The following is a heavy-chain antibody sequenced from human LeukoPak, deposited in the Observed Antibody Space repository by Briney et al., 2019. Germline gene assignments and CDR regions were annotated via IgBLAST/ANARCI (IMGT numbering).Heavy chain of an antibody. CDR1: GGSISSYY. CDR2: IYYSGST. D-gene: IGHD6-13*01. V-gene: IGHV4-59*01. J-gene: IGHJ3*02. CDR3: ARVPGYSSSTDAFDI. Sequence: SETLSLTCTVSGGSISSYYWSWIRQPPGKGLEWIGYIYYSGSTNYNPSLKRRVTISVDTSKNQFSLKLSSVTAADTAVYYCARVPGYSSSTDAFDIWGQGTMVTVSS.